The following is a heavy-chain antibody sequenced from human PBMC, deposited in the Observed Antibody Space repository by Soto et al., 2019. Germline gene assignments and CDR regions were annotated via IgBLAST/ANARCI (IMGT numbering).Heavy chain of an antibody. D-gene: IGHD3-10*01. CDR2: ISAYNGNT. Sequence: QVQLVQSGAEVKKPGASVKVSCKASGYTFTSYGISWVRQAPGQGLEWMGWISAYNGNTNYAQKLQGRVTMTTDTSTNTAYRELRSLRSGHTAVYYCARGYRITMVRGELSEYWGQGTLVTVSS. CDR3: ARGYRITMVRGELSEY. CDR1: GYTFTSYG. J-gene: IGHJ4*02. V-gene: IGHV1-18*01.